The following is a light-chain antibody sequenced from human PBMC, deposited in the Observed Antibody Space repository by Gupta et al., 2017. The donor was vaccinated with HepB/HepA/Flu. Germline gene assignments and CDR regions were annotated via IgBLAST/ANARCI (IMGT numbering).Light chain of an antibody. CDR1: SSNIGSNT. J-gene: IGLJ2*01. CDR3: STWDDGLNGVV. Sequence: SVLIQPPSASGTPGQRVTISCSGSSSNIGSNTVNWYQQVPGTAPRLLIYSYNQRPSGVPDRFSASKSGTSASLAISGLQSEDEAEYYCSTWDDGLNGVVFGGGTKLTVL. V-gene: IGLV1-44*01. CDR2: SYN.